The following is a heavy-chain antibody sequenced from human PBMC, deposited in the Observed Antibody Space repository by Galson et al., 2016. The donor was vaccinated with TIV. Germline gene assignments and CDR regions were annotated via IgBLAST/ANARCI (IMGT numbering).Heavy chain of an antibody. Sequence: ETLSLTCTVFGYSISSGYYWGWIRQPPGKGLEWIGSIHESGGTYCSPSLKSRVTISADTSKNHFSLNLSSVTAADTALYYCARDRRGVLDSTLFDNWGQGTPVTVSS. J-gene: IGHJ4*02. CDR1: GYSISSGYY. CDR3: ARDRRGVLDSTLFDN. D-gene: IGHD6-13*01. CDR2: IHESGGT. V-gene: IGHV4-38-2*02.